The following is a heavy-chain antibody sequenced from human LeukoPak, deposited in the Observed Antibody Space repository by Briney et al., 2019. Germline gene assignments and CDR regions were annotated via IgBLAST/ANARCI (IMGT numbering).Heavy chain of an antibody. CDR2: VSNSSSTI. CDR3: AKEGGSYRTFDY. J-gene: IGHJ4*02. CDR1: GFTFSIYS. D-gene: IGHD1-26*01. V-gene: IGHV3-48*01. Sequence: GGSLRLSCAASGFTFSIYSMNWVRQAPGKGLEWVSYVSNSSSTIYYADSVKGRFTISRDNAKNSLYLQMNSLRAEDTAVYYCAKEGGSYRTFDYWGQGTLVTVSS.